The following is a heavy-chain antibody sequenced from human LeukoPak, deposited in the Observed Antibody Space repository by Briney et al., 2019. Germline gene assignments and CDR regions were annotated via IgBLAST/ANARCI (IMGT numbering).Heavy chain of an antibody. CDR1: GFTFSNYA. V-gene: IGHV3-23*01. D-gene: IGHD3-3*01. J-gene: IGHJ4*02. Sequence: VGSLRLSCAASGFTFSNYAMSWVRQAPGKGLEWVSAISGSGDSTYYADSVKGRFTISRDSSMETLYLQMNSLRAEDTATYFCAKRLSFGVAIGDFDYWGQGTLVTVSS. CDR2: ISGSGDST. CDR3: AKRLSFGVAIGDFDY.